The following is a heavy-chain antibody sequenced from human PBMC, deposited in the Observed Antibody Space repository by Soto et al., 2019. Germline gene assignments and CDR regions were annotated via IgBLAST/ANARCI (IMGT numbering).Heavy chain of an antibody. Sequence: QVQLVESGGGVVQPGRSLRLSCAASGFTFNNYGMHWVRQAPGKGLEWVAVIWYDGSYKYNADSVKGRFTISRDTSKNTLYLQMNSLRGEDTAVYHCARGNWNYGYFDYWGQGTLSPSPQ. J-gene: IGHJ4*02. CDR3: ARGNWNYGYFDY. CDR2: IWYDGSYK. V-gene: IGHV3-33*01. CDR1: GFTFNNYG. D-gene: IGHD1-7*01.